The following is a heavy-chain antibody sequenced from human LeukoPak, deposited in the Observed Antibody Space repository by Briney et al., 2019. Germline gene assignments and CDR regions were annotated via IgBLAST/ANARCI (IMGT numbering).Heavy chain of an antibody. D-gene: IGHD4-17*01. V-gene: IGHV3-21*01. CDR2: ISSSSSYI. Sequence: GGSLRLSCAASGFTFDDYGMSWVRQAPGKGLEWVSSISSSSSYIYYADSVKGRFTISRDNAKNSLYLQMNSLRAEDTAVYYCARVSFNGAAKIDYWGQGTLVTVSS. CDR3: ARVSFNGAAKIDY. J-gene: IGHJ4*02. CDR1: GFTFDDYG.